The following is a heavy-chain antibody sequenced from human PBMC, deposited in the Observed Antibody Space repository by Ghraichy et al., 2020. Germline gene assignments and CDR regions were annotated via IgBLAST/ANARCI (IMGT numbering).Heavy chain of an antibody. D-gene: IGHD3-3*01. CDR2: MFYSGTT. CDR1: GGSISRYY. V-gene: IGHV4-59*01. CDR3: ARASDYDVWSGYYMGGGWYFDF. Sequence: SETPSLTCTVSGGSISRYYWSWIRQPPGKGLEWIGYMFYSGTTNYNPSLKSRVTISIDASKNQLSLKMTSVTAADTAVYYCARASDYDVWSGYYMGGGWYFDFWGQGTLVTVSS. J-gene: IGHJ4*02.